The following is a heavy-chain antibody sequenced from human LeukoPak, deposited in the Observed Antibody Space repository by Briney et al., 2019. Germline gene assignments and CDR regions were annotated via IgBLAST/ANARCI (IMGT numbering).Heavy chain of an antibody. CDR3: AKADGMATIVFDY. CDR2: IYSGGST. J-gene: IGHJ4*02. V-gene: IGHV3-66*01. Sequence: PGGSLRLSCAASGFTVSSNYMSWVRQAPGKGLEWVSVIYSGGSTYYADSVKGRFTISRDNSKNTLYLQMNSLRAEDTAVYYCAKADGMATIVFDYWGQGTLVTVSS. CDR1: GFTVSSNY. D-gene: IGHD5-24*01.